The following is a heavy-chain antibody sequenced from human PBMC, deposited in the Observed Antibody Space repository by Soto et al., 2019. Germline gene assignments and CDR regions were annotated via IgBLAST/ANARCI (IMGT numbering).Heavy chain of an antibody. Sequence: PSETLSLTCTVSGGSISSGGYYWSWIRQHPGKGLEWIGYIYYSGSTYYNPSLKSRVTISVDTSKNQFSLKLSSVTAADTAVYYCARAPLWFGGLEENWFDPWGQGTLVTSPQ. D-gene: IGHD3-10*01. CDR1: GGSISSGGYY. V-gene: IGHV4-31*03. J-gene: IGHJ5*02. CDR2: IYYSGST. CDR3: ARAPLWFGGLEENWFDP.